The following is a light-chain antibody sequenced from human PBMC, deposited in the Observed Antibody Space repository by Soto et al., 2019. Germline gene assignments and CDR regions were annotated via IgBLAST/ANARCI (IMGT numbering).Light chain of an antibody. CDR3: AAWDDSLSGRYV. J-gene: IGLJ1*01. V-gene: IGLV1-47*01. CDR1: SSNIGSNY. CDR2: RNN. Sequence: QSVLTQPPSASGTPGQRVTISCSGSSSNIGSNYVYWYQQLPGTAPKLLIYRNNQRPSGVPDRFSGSKSGTSASLAISGLRSEDEAYYYCAAWDDSLSGRYVFVPVTKVTVL.